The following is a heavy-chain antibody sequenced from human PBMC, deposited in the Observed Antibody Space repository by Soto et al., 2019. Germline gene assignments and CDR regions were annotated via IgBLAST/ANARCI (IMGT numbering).Heavy chain of an antibody. CDR1: GGTFSSYT. CDR2: IIPIRGIA. CDR3: ARTSSSWYYYYGMDV. D-gene: IGHD6-13*01. V-gene: IGHV1-69*02. J-gene: IGHJ6*02. Sequence: SVKVSCKASGGTFSSYTISWVRQAPGQGLEWMGRIIPIRGIANYAQKFQGRVTITGDKSTSTAYMELSRLRSEDTAVYYCARTSSSWYYYYGMDVWGQGTTVTVSS.